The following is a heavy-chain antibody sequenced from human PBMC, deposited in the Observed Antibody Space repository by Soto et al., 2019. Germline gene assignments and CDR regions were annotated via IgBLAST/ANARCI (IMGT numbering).Heavy chain of an antibody. D-gene: IGHD3-10*01. V-gene: IGHV3-7*01. CDR1: GFTFGNYW. CDR2: IQHDGSDK. J-gene: IGHJ4*02. CDR3: ASGLISLARGVYDY. Sequence: DVQLVESGGGLVQPGGSLRLSCIASGFTFGNYWMTWVRQAPGKGLEWVANIQHDGSDKYYAGSVKGRFTISRDNDKYSAYLQTDSLAVEDTPVDYCASGLISLARGVYDYWGQGTQVTVSS.